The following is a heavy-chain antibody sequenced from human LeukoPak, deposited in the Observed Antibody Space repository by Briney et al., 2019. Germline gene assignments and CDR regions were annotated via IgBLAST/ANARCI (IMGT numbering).Heavy chain of an antibody. J-gene: IGHJ6*02. Sequence: PGRSLRLSCAASGFTFSSYGMHWVRQAPGKGLEWVAVISYDGSNKYYADSVKGRFTISRDNSKNTLYLQMNSLRAEDTAVYYCAKLGITGTTADGYYYYGMDVWGQGTTVTVSS. D-gene: IGHD1-7*01. CDR2: ISYDGSNK. CDR1: GFTFSSYG. V-gene: IGHV3-30*18. CDR3: AKLGITGTTADGYYYYGMDV.